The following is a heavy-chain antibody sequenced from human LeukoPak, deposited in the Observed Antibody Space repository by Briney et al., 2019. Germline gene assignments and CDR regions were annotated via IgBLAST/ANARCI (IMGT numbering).Heavy chain of an antibody. CDR1: GFTFSNYA. CDR3: AKGSSASRPYYFDY. J-gene: IGHJ4*02. Sequence: GGSLRLSCIASGFTFSNYAMSWVRQAPGTGLEWFSAITDSGGDTYYSDSVKGQFIISRDNSKNSLYLHMNSLRAEDTAVYHCAKGSSASRPYYFDYWGQGTLVTVSS. CDR2: ITDSGGDT. D-gene: IGHD2-2*01. V-gene: IGHV3-23*01.